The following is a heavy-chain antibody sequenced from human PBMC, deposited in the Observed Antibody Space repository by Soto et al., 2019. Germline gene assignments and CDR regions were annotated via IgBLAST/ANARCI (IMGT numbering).Heavy chain of an antibody. CDR2: INPSGGST. J-gene: IGHJ4*02. CDR3: ARDPDNPLELFDY. V-gene: IGHV1-46*01. D-gene: IGHD1-7*01. CDR1: GYTFTIYE. Sequence: ASVKVSCKASGYTFTIYEMHGVRQTPGQGLEWMGIINPSGGSTSYAQKFQGRVTMTRDTSTSTVYMELSGLRSEDTAVYYCARDPDNPLELFDYWGQGTLVTVS.